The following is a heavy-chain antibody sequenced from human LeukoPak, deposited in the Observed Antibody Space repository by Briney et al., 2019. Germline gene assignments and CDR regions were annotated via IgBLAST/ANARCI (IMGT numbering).Heavy chain of an antibody. Sequence: GGSLRLSCAASGFTFSSYDMSWVRQGPAQGLEWVSTISNSGGTTYYADSVKGRFTISRDDSENTLYLQMNSLRAEDTAVYYCAKATGYLLWGQGTLVTVSS. V-gene: IGHV3-23*01. CDR2: ISNSGGTT. J-gene: IGHJ4*02. CDR1: GFTFSSYD. CDR3: AKATGYLL. D-gene: IGHD1-14*01.